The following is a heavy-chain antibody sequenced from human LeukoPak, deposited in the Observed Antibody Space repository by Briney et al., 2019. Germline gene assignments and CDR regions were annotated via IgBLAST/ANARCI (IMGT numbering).Heavy chain of an antibody. CDR3: ARDYGAKRVFDY. V-gene: IGHV1-69*06. CDR2: IIPIFGTA. CDR1: GGTFSSYA. D-gene: IGHD4-23*01. Sequence: LVKVSCKASGGTFSSYAISWVRQAPGQGLEWMGGIIPIFGTANYAQKFQDRVTITADKSTSTAYMELSSLRSEDTAVYYCARDYGAKRVFDYWGQGTLVTVSS. J-gene: IGHJ4*02.